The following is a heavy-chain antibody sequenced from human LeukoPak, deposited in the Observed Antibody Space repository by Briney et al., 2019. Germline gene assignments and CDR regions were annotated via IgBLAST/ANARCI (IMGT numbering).Heavy chain of an antibody. J-gene: IGHJ4*02. Sequence: SVKVSCKASGGTFSSYAISWVRQAPGQGLEWMGGIIPIFGTANYAQKCQGRVTITTDESTSTAYMELSSLRSEDTAVYYCARDYCSSTSCYGYFDYWGQGTLVTVSS. CDR2: IIPIFGTA. CDR3: ARDYCSSTSCYGYFDY. CDR1: GGTFSSYA. V-gene: IGHV1-69*05. D-gene: IGHD2-2*01.